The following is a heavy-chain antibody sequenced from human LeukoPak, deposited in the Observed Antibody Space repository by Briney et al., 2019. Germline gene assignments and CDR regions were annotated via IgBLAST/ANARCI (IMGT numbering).Heavy chain of an antibody. D-gene: IGHD5-24*01. CDR1: GGSFSGYY. J-gene: IGHJ4*02. CDR3: ARGQGRDGYNGILEY. CDR2: INPSGST. V-gene: IGHV4-34*01. Sequence: SETLSLTCAVYGGSFSGYYWTWIRQPPGKGLDWIGEINPSGSTNYNPSLKSRVTISVVTSKNQFSLKLRSVTAADTAVFYCARGQGRDGYNGILEYWGQGALVTVSS.